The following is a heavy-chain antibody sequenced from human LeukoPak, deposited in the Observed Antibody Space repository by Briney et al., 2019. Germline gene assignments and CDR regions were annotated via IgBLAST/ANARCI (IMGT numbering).Heavy chain of an antibody. CDR3: AKKSCSGGSCSIDY. J-gene: IGHJ4*02. V-gene: IGHV3-30*02. D-gene: IGHD2-15*01. Sequence: GGSLRLSCAASGFTFSSYGMHWVRQAPGKGLEWVAFIRYDGSNKYYAGSVKGRFTISRDNPKNTLYLQMNSLRAEDTAVYYCAKKSCSGGSCSIDYWGQGTLVTVSS. CDR2: IRYDGSNK. CDR1: GFTFSSYG.